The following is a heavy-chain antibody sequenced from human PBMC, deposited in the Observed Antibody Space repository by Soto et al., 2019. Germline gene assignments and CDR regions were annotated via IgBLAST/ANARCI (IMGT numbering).Heavy chain of an antibody. CDR3: ATYYTYFDY. J-gene: IGHJ4*02. CDR2: IYYSGNT. D-gene: IGHD3-22*01. CDR1: GDSISNGAFY. V-gene: IGHV4-31*02. Sequence: SETLSLTWTVSGDSISNGAFYGSWVRQHPRKGLEWIGYIYYSGNTYYNPSLKSRVTMSVDTSKNQFSLKLSSVTAADTAVYFCATYYTYFDYWGQGALVTVSS.